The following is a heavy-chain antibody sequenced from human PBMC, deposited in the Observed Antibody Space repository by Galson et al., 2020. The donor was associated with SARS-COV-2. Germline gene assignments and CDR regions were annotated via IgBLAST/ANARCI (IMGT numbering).Heavy chain of an antibody. J-gene: IGHJ4*02. Sequence: SETLSLTCAVYGGSFSGYYWSWIRQPPGKGLEWIGEINHSGSTNYNPSLKSRVTISVDTSKNQFSLKLSSVTAADTAVYYCARGRITMVRGARLLYTRPYDYWGQGTLVTVSS. V-gene: IGHV4-34*01. D-gene: IGHD3-10*01. CDR3: ARGRITMVRGARLLYTRPYDY. CDR1: GGSFSGYY. CDR2: INHSGST.